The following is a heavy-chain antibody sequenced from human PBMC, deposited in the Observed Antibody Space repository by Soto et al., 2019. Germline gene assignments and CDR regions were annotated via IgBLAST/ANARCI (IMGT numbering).Heavy chain of an antibody. CDR3: ARDGVAARPYYYYGMDV. J-gene: IGHJ6*02. CDR2: IYYSGST. CDR1: GGSISSYY. D-gene: IGHD6-6*01. V-gene: IGHV4-59*01. Sequence: SSETLSLTCTVSGGSISSYYWSWIRQPPGKGLEWIGYIYYSGSTNYNPSLQSRVTISVDTSKNQFSLKLSSVTAADTAVYYCARDGVAARPYYYYGMDVWGQGTTVTVSS.